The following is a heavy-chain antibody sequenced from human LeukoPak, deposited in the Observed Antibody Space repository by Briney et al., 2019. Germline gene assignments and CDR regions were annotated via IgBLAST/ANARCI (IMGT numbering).Heavy chain of an antibody. J-gene: IGHJ3*02. CDR3: AKPPWRRTIDAFDI. D-gene: IGHD1-7*01. Sequence: GGSLRLSCAASGFTFSSYGMHWVRQAPGKGLEWVAVISYDGSNKYYADSVKGRFTISRDNSKNTLYLQMNSLRAEDTAVYCCAKPPWRRTIDAFDIWGQGTMVTVSS. CDR2: ISYDGSNK. V-gene: IGHV3-30*18. CDR1: GFTFSSYG.